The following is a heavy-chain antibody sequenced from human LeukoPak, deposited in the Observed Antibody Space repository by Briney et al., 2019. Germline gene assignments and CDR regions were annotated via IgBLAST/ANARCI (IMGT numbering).Heavy chain of an antibody. CDR1: GGSISSYY. Sequence: PSETLSLTCSVSGGSISSYYWSWIRQPPGKGLEWIGYIYYSGSTNYNPSLKSRVTISVDTSKNQFSLKLSSVTAADTAVYYCARTTEGGYTYDYFYYYYMDVWGKGTTVTISS. D-gene: IGHD5-18*01. CDR2: IYYSGST. CDR3: ARTTEGGYTYDYFYYYYMDV. V-gene: IGHV4-59*01. J-gene: IGHJ6*03.